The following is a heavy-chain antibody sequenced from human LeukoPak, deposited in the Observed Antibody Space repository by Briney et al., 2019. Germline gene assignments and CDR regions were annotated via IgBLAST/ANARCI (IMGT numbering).Heavy chain of an antibody. D-gene: IGHD2-21*01. CDR2: ISAYNGNT. J-gene: IGHJ4*02. CDR1: GGTFSSYA. CDR3: ARGIRPVFPDY. Sequence: ASVKVSCKASGGTFSSYAISWVRQAPGQGLEWMGWISAYNGNTNYAQKLQGRVTMTTDTSTSTAYMELRSLRSDDTAVYYCARGIRPVFPDYWGQGTLVTVSS. V-gene: IGHV1-18*01.